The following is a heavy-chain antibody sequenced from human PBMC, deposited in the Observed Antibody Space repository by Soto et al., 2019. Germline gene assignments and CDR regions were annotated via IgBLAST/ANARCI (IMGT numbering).Heavy chain of an antibody. D-gene: IGHD3-10*01. CDR2: INHSGST. Sequence: SETLSLTCAVYGGSFSGYYWSWIRQPPGKGLEWIGEINHSGSTNYNPSLKSRVTISVDTSKNQFSLRLSSVTAADTAVYYCARVIPYYGSGFDYWGQGTLVTV. CDR1: GGSFSGYY. V-gene: IGHV4-34*01. CDR3: ARVIPYYGSGFDY. J-gene: IGHJ4*02.